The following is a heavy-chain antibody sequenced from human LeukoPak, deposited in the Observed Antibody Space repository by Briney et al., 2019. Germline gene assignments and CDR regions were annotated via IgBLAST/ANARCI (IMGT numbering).Heavy chain of an antibody. CDR2: ISNDGDNI. CDR1: GFSISIYG. Sequence: QPGRSLRLSCAASGFSISIYGMHWVRQAPGKGLEWVAFISNDGDNIYYADSVKGRCTISRDQSKSTLYLQMSTLRAEDSAMYYCARDVWSSASRGGHFDYWGQGTLVTVSS. CDR3: ARDVWSSASRGGHFDY. D-gene: IGHD6-19*01. J-gene: IGHJ4*02. V-gene: IGHV3-30*12.